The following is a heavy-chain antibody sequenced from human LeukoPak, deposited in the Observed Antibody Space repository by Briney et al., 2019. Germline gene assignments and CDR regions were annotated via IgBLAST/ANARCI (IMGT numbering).Heavy chain of an antibody. Sequence: SETLSLTCTVSGGSISSGDYYWSWIRQPPGTGLEWIGYIYYSGSTYYNPSLKSRVTISVDTSKNQFSLKLSSVTAADTAVYYCARDRDYYDSSGYYGNWFDPWGQGTLVTVSS. CDR2: IYYSGST. D-gene: IGHD3-22*01. J-gene: IGHJ5*02. V-gene: IGHV4-30-4*01. CDR3: ARDRDYYDSSGYYGNWFDP. CDR1: GGSISSGDYY.